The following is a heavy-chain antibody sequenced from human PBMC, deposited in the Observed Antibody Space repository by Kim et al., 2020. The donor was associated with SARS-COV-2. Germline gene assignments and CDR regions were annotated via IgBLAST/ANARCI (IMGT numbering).Heavy chain of an antibody. J-gene: IGHJ5*02. V-gene: IGHV3-23*01. D-gene: IGHD4-17*01. CDR3: AKDGVGYGDYGNWFDP. Sequence: SVKGRFTISRDNSKNTLYLQMNSLRAEDTAVYYCAKDGVGYGDYGNWFDPWGQGTLVTVSS.